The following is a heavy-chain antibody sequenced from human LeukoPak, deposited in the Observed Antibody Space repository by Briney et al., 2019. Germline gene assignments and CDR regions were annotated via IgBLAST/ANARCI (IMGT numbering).Heavy chain of an antibody. Sequence: GGSLRLSCAASGFISSDYWMHWVRQAPGKGLVWVSRIKSDGSSTSYAESVKGRFTISRDNAKNTVYVHMNSLRDEDTAVYYCARGGRYAYFLDYWGQGTLVTVSS. CDR3: ARGGRYAYFLDY. V-gene: IGHV3-74*01. J-gene: IGHJ4*02. CDR1: GFISSDYW. D-gene: IGHD3-16*01. CDR2: IKSDGSST.